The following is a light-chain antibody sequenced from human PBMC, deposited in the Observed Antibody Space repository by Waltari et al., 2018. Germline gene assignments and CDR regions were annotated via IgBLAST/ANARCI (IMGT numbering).Light chain of an antibody. CDR2: DVT. Sequence: QSALTQPRSVSASPGQSVTISCTGSSSDVGAYNSVSWYQQHPGKAPTLIIYDVTDRPSGVPDRFSGSKSGNTASLTISGLQSEDEADYYCCSYAGRSIFGLFGGGTKLTVL. CDR1: SSDVGAYNS. J-gene: IGLJ2*01. V-gene: IGLV2-11*01. CDR3: CSYAGRSIFGL.